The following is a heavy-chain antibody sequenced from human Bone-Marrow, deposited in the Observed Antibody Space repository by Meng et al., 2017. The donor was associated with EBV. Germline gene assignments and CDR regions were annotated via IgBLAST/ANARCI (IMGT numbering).Heavy chain of an antibody. CDR2: VHYTGST. CDR1: GDSISSFYY. Sequence: QLRAQGPGQVKPSETLSPTFTVSGDSISSFYYWGWIRQPPGRGLEWIGSVHYTGSTYYSPSLKSRVTVSVDTSKNQFSLRLTSVTAADTAVYYCARPFPSWQSPRLDPFGAWGQGTLVTVSS. J-gene: IGHJ5*02. V-gene: IGHV4-39*01. CDR3: ARPFPSWQSPRLDPFGA. D-gene: IGHD6-19*01.